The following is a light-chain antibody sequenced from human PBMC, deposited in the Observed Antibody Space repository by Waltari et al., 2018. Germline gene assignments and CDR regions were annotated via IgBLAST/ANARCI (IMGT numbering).Light chain of an antibody. CDR3: QQYFSAPWT. CDR2: WAS. V-gene: IGKV4-1*01. Sequence: DIVMTQSPDSLAVSLGEKATINCKSSQSVFHSSYNKNYLAWYQQQPGTPPNLLIYWASTRETGVPDRFSGSESGTDFTLTISSLQAEDVAVYYCQQYFSAPWTFGQGTRGEIK. CDR1: QSVFHSSYNKNY. J-gene: IGKJ1*01.